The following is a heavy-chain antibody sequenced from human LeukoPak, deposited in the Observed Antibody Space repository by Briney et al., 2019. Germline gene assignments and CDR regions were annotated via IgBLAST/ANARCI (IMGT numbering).Heavy chain of an antibody. CDR1: GGSISSYY. CDR2: IYYSGST. J-gene: IGHJ3*02. Sequence: SETLSLTCTVSGGSISSYYWSWIRQPPGKGLEWIGYIYYSGSTNYNPSLKSRVTISVDTSKNQFSLKLSSVTAADTAVYYCARGGGSYSESAFDIWGQGTMVTVSS. D-gene: IGHD1-26*01. V-gene: IGHV4-59*01. CDR3: ARGGGSYSESAFDI.